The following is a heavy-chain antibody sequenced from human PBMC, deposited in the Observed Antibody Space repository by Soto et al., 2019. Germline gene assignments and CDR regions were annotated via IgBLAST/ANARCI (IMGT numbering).Heavy chain of an antibody. CDR3: ARDFRGGRGYFCYGRDV. J-gene: IGHJ6*02. Sequence: QVQLVQSGAEVKRPGSSVKVSCKASGGTFSGYAISWVRQVPGQGLEWMGGIIPILGTINYAQNFEARVTITADESTNSAYRSLSNLRAEDTALYYCARDFRGGRGYFCYGRDVWGHGTTVTVSS. CDR2: IIPILGTI. D-gene: IGHD1-26*01. CDR1: GGTFSGYA. V-gene: IGHV1-69*01.